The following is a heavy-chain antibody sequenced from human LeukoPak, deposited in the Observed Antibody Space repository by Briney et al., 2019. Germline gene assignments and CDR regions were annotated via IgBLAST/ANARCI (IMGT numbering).Heavy chain of an antibody. V-gene: IGHV3-30*02. CDR3: AKDNKYYYDSSGYHNWFDP. D-gene: IGHD3-22*01. CDR2: IRYDGSNK. Sequence: GGSLRLSCAASGFTFSSYGMHWVRQAPGKGLEWVAFIRYDGSNKYYADSVKGRFTISRDNSKNTLYLQMKSLRAEDTAVYYCAKDNKYYYDSSGYHNWFDPWGQGTLVTVSS. J-gene: IGHJ5*02. CDR1: GFTFSSYG.